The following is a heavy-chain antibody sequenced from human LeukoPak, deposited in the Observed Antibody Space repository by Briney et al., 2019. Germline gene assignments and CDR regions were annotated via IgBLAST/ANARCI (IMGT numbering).Heavy chain of an antibody. J-gene: IGHJ3*02. Sequence: ASVKVSGKASGYTCTGYYMHWVRQAPGQGLEWMGWISAYNGNTNYAQKLQGRVTMTTDTSTSTAYMELRSLRSEDMAVYYCAREDRDAFDIWGQGTMVTVSS. CDR1: GYTCTGYY. V-gene: IGHV1-18*03. CDR3: AREDRDAFDI. CDR2: ISAYNGNT.